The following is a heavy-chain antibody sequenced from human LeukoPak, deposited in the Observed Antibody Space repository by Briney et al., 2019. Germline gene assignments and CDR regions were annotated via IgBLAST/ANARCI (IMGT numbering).Heavy chain of an antibody. CDR1: GFTFSSYT. CDR2: ISGSSGYI. V-gene: IGHV3-21*01. D-gene: IGHD2-21*02. Sequence: GGSLRLSCAASGFTFSSYTMNWVRQAPGKGLEWVSSISGSSGYISYADSVKGRFTISRDNAKKSLYLQMTTLTAEDTAVYYCARDRGAYCGGDCYLGFDYWGRGTLVTVSS. J-gene: IGHJ4*01. CDR3: ARDRGAYCGGDCYLGFDY.